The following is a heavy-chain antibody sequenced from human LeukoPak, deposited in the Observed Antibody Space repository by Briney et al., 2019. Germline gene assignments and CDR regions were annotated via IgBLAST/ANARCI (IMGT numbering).Heavy chain of an antibody. D-gene: IGHD4-17*01. CDR3: ARGYGRVDY. CDR2: ISSSSGTI. Sequence: PGGSLRLSCAASGFTFSSYSMNWVRQAPGKGLEWVSYISSSSGTIYYADSAKGRFTISRDNAKNSLYLQMNSLRAEDTAVYYCARGYGRVDYWGQGTLVTVSS. V-gene: IGHV3-48*01. J-gene: IGHJ4*02. CDR1: GFTFSSYS.